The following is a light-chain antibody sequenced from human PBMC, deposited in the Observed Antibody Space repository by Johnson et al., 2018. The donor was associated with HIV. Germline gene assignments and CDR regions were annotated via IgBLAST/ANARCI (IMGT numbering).Light chain of an antibody. CDR1: SSTIGNNY. Sequence: QSVLTQPPSVSAAPGQKVTISCSGSSSTIGNNYVSWYQVLPGTAPKLLIYKNNERPSGIPDRFSGSKSGASATLGITGLRTGDEADYYCATWDRSLSAGGVFGTGTKVTVL. V-gene: IGLV1-51*02. CDR2: KNN. J-gene: IGLJ1*01. CDR3: ATWDRSLSAGGV.